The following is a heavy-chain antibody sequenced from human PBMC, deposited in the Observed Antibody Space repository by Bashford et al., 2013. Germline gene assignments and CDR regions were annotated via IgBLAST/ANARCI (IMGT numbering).Heavy chain of an antibody. CDR2: IYYSGST. CDR3: ARVEGGYGSGSSFDY. D-gene: IGHD3-10*01. Sequence: SETLSLTCTVSGGSISSYYWSWIRQPPGKGLEWIGYIYYSGSTNYNPSLKSRVTISVDTSKNQFSLKLSSVTAADTAVYYCARVEGGYGSGSSFDYWGQGNPGHRLL. J-gene: IGHJ4*02. CDR1: GGSISSYY. V-gene: IGHV4-59*01.